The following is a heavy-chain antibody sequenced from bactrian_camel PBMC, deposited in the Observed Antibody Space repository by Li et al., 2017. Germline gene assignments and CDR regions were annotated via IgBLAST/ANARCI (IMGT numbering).Heavy chain of an antibody. D-gene: IGHD3*01. J-gene: IGHJ4*01. CDR1: GYTGSSNC. CDR2: IITRSGMT. V-gene: IGHV3S1*01. Sequence: LVESGGGSVQAGGSLRLSCAASGYTGSSNCMAWFRQAPGKEREGVAAIITRSGMTLYGDFVKGRFTISKDNSKNTLYLQMYCLKPEDTAMYYCATRSGSRLTLQDFAYDYWGQGTQVTVS. CDR3: ATRSGSRLTLQDFAYDY.